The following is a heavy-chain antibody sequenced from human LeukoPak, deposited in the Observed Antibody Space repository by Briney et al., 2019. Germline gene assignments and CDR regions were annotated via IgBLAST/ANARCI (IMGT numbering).Heavy chain of an antibody. CDR1: GGSVRSDDSC. Sequence: PSQTLSLTCIVSGGSVRSDDSCWTWIRQPPGKGLEWIGYMYYSGSTYYNPSLKTRISISEDTSKSQISLKLTSVTAADTAVYYCARDKWVRVGNSWRHYAMDVWGQGTTVTVYS. CDR2: MYYSGST. J-gene: IGHJ6*02. V-gene: IGHV4-30-4*08. D-gene: IGHD6-13*01. CDR3: ARDKWVRVGNSWRHYAMDV.